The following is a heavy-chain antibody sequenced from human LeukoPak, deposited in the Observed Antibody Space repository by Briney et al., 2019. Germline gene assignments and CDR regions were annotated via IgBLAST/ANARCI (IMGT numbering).Heavy chain of an antibody. D-gene: IGHD3-10*01. Sequence: PSETLSLTCAVYGGSFSGYYWSWIRQPPGKGLEWIGEINHSGSTNYNPSLKSRVTISVDTSKNQFSLKLSSVTAADTAVYYCGLLWFGELGLDPYNWFDPWGQGTLVTVSS. J-gene: IGHJ5*02. V-gene: IGHV4-34*01. CDR3: GLLWFGELGLDPYNWFDP. CDR2: INHSGST. CDR1: GGSFSGYY.